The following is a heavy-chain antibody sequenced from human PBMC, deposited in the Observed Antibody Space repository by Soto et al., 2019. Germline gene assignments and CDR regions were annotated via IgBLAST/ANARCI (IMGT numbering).Heavy chain of an antibody. V-gene: IGHV1-69*13. D-gene: IGHD6-13*01. CDR1: GGTFSSYA. CDR3: ARDLRQSTAAGTSYYFDY. CDR2: IIPIFGTA. Sequence: SVKVSCKASGGTFSSYAISWVRQAPGQGLEWMGGIIPIFGTANYAQKFQGRVTITADESTSTAYMELSSLRSEDTAVYYCARDLRQSTAAGTSYYFDYWGQGTLVTVSS. J-gene: IGHJ4*02.